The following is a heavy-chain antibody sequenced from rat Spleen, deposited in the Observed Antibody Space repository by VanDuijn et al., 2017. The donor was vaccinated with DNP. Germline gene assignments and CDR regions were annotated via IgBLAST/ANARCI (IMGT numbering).Heavy chain of an antibody. CDR2: ISSGGST. D-gene: IGHD5-1*01. CDR3: AQLGTRDY. J-gene: IGHJ2*01. CDR1: GLSLSSNS. V-gene: IGHV2-6*01. Sequence: QVQLKESGPGLVQPSQTLSLTCTVSGLSLSSNSVSWIRQPPGKGLEWIAAISSGGSTYYNSALKSRLSISRDTSKSQVFLKMNSLQTEDTAMYFCAQLGTRDYWGQGVMVTVSS.